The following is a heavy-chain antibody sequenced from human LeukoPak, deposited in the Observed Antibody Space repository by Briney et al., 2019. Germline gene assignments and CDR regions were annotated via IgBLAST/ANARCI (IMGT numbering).Heavy chain of an antibody. CDR2: IIPIFGTA. J-gene: IGHJ3*02. D-gene: IGHD3-10*01. CDR3: ARARGSGSYYAAFDI. CDR1: GGTFSSYA. V-gene: IGHV1-69*13. Sequence: SSVKVSCKASGGTFSSYAISWVRQAAGQGVEWIGGIIPIFGTANYAHKFQGRVTITADESTSTAYMELSSLRSEDTAVYYCARARGSGSYYAAFDIWGQGTMVTVSS.